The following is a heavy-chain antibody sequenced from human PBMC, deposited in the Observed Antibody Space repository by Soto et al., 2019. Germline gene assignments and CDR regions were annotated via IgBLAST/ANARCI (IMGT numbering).Heavy chain of an antibody. D-gene: IGHD3-22*01. CDR3: ARGLFGYDDGIYPSPENWFDP. Sequence: TLSLACSVSGGSVNIGGHAWNWIRQSAGKGLEWIGFVYYSGTTYYNPALNSRVTISVDRAKSQFSLQLRSFTAADTDVYLCARGLFGYDDGIYPSPENWFDPWSQGTLGTVSS. V-gene: IGHV4-30-2*06. CDR2: VYYSGTT. J-gene: IGHJ5*02. CDR1: GGSVNIGGHA.